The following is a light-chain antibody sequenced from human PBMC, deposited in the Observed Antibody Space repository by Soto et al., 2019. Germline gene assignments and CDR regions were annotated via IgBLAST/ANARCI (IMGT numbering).Light chain of an antibody. CDR1: QSIASF. Sequence: DIQMTQSPSSLSASIGDTVTITCRASQSIASFLNWLQLKPGKAPKLLISDTSTLQSGVPSRFSGGGSGTEFTLTIRSLQPEDSALYCCLQDYRPLRAFGAGTRVEIK. V-gene: IGKV1-39*01. J-gene: IGKJ4*01. CDR3: LQDYRPLRA. CDR2: DTS.